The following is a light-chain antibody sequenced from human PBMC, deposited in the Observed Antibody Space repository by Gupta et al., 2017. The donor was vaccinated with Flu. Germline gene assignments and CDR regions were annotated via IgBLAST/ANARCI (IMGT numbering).Light chain of an antibody. CDR3: CSYVGSSTWV. V-gene: IGLV2-23*02. CDR1: SSGFGSQNL. Sequence: QSALTQPASVSGSPGQSITISCTGTSSGFGSQNLVSWYQKQSGRAPKLMIYDVTKRPSGVSDRFSGSKSGNTASLTISGLQAEDEGDYYCCSYVGSSTWVFGGGTKLTVL. CDR2: DVT. J-gene: IGLJ3*02.